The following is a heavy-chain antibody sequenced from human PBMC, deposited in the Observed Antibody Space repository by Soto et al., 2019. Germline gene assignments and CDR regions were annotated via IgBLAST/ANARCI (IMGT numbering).Heavy chain of an antibody. CDR3: ARGTYRCSSGWSDDQAFLFDP. Sequence: SETLSLTCTVSGGSISSGGYYWSWIRQHPGKGLEWIGYIYYSGSTYYNPSLKSRVTISVDTSKNQFSLKLSSVTAADTAVYYCARGTYRCSSGWSDDQAFLFDPWGQGTLVTVSS. CDR2: IYYSGST. J-gene: IGHJ5*02. D-gene: IGHD6-19*01. CDR1: GGSISSGGYY. V-gene: IGHV4-31*03.